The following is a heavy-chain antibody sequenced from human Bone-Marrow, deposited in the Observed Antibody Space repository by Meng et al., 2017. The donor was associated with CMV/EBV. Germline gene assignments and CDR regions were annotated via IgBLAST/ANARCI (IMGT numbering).Heavy chain of an antibody. Sequence: FSSYDRSWVRQAPGKGLEWIGGINHSGSTNYNPYLENRVTISVDTYKNQFSLKLSSVTAADTAVYYCAGGSFYYDFWSGPRRGYFDYWGQGTLVTVSS. J-gene: IGHJ4*02. V-gene: IGHV4-34*01. D-gene: IGHD3-3*01. CDR3: AGGSFYYDFWSGPRRGYFDY. CDR1: FSSYD. CDR2: INHSGST.